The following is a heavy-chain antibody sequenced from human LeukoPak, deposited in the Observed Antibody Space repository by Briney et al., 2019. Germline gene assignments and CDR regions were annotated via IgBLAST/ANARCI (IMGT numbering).Heavy chain of an antibody. Sequence: PGGSLRLSCAASGFTFIAYGMQWVRQAPGKGLVWVSRINNGGVTTSYAASVRGRFTISRDNAKNTLYLQMTSLRAEDTGVYYCARELPREVTLDCWGQGTLVTVSS. CDR2: INNGGVTT. CDR3: ARELPREVTLDC. CDR1: GFTFIAYG. D-gene: IGHD2-21*02. V-gene: IGHV3-74*01. J-gene: IGHJ4*02.